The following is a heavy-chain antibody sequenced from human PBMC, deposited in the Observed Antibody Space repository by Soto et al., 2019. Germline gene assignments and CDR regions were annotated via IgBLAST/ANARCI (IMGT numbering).Heavy chain of an antibody. CDR3: ARGGRGYSSAPRYYFDY. V-gene: IGHV1-69*01. CDR2: IIPIFATV. CDR1: GGSFSSNP. D-gene: IGHD5-18*01. Sequence: QVQLVQSGSEVKKPGSSVKVSCTASGGSFSSNPISWVRQAPGQGLEWMAGIIPIFATVHYAQKFQGRVTITADESTSTAYMELTSLISEDTAVYFCARGGRGYSSAPRYYFDYWGQGTLVTVSS. J-gene: IGHJ4*02.